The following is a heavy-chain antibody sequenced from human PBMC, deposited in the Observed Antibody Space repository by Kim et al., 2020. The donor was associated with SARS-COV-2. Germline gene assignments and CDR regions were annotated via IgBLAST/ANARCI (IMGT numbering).Heavy chain of an antibody. J-gene: IGHJ4*02. D-gene: IGHD2-21*01. Sequence: ILYADSVRGRFTISTDNAKNSLYLQMNSLRAEDTAVYYCARDLGYSFDYWGQGSLVTVSS. CDR2: I. V-gene: IGHV3-48*04. CDR3: ARDLGYSFDY.